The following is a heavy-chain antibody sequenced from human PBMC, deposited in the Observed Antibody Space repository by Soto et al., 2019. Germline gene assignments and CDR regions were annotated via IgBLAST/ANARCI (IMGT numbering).Heavy chain of an antibody. CDR1: GGSISSGDYY. CDR2: IYYSGST. J-gene: IGHJ4*02. CDR3: ARAVTATHFDY. Sequence: SETLSLTCTVSGGSISSGDYYWSWIRQPPGKGLEWIGYIYYSGSTYYNPSLKSRVTISVDTSKNQFSLKLSSVTAADTAVYYCARAVTATHFDYWGQRTLVTVSS. D-gene: IGHD2-15*01. V-gene: IGHV4-30-4*01.